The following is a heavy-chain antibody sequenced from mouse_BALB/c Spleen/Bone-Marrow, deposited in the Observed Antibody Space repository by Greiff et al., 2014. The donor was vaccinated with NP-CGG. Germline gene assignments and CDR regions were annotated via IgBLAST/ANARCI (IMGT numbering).Heavy chain of an antibody. D-gene: IGHD2-4*01. CDR3: ASPIYYDYPLFAY. Sequence: QVQLQQSGPGLVAPSQSLSITCTVSGFSLTSYGVHWVRQPPGKGLKWLGVIWAGGSTDYNSALMSRLSISKDNSNSQVLLKMNSLQTDDTAMYYCASPIYYDYPLFAYWGQGTLVTVSA. J-gene: IGHJ3*01. CDR2: IWAGGST. CDR1: GFSLTSYG. V-gene: IGHV2-9*02.